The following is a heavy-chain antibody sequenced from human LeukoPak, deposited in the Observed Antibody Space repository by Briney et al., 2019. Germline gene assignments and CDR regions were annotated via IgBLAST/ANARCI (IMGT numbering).Heavy chain of an antibody. CDR1: GFTFDDYD. J-gene: IGHJ3*01. D-gene: IGHD2-2*01. V-gene: IGHV3-9*01. CDR3: AKDISVGIVAEPVAMVSPLDV. CDR2: ITWNSHSI. Sequence: GGSLRLSCAASGFTFDDYDMHWVRHAPGKGLEWVSGITWNSHSIAYADSVKGRFTSSRDNAKNSLYLQMNSLRAEDTALYYCAKDISVGIVAEPVAMVSPLDVWGQGTMVTVSS.